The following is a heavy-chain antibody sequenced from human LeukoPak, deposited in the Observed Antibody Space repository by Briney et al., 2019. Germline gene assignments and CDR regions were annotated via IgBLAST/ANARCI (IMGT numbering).Heavy chain of an antibody. Sequence: SETLSLTCTVSGDSLSSYYWSWIRQPPGKGLEWIGYIYYSGSTNYNPSLQSRVTISIDTSKNQFSLKLSSVTAEDTAVYYCAREGIQPNYYGSGKGWFDPWGQGTLVTVSS. CDR2: IYYSGST. CDR1: GDSLSSYY. V-gene: IGHV4-59*12. D-gene: IGHD3-10*01. J-gene: IGHJ5*02. CDR3: AREGIQPNYYGSGKGWFDP.